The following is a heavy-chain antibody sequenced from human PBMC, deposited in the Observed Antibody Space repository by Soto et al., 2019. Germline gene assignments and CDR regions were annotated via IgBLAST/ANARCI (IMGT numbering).Heavy chain of an antibody. J-gene: IGHJ4*02. V-gene: IGHV4-31*03. CDR2: IYYSGST. Sequence: SETLSLTCTVSGGSISSGGYYWSWIRQHPGKGLEWIAYIYYSGSTYYNPSLKSRLTISVDTSKNQFSLKLSSVTAADTAVYYCARRAGALSSSYDLYFDYWGQGTLVTVSS. D-gene: IGHD3-16*02. CDR3: ARRAGALSSSYDLYFDY. CDR1: GGSISSGGYY.